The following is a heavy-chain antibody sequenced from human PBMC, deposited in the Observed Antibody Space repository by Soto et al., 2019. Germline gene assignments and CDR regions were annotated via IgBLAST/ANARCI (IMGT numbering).Heavy chain of an antibody. CDR2: INPTTGGT. D-gene: IGHD3-3*01. J-gene: IGHJ4*02. CDR3: ARFHKLRFLEWFPDY. CDR1: GYTFTVNY. V-gene: IGHV1-2*02. Sequence: VSVKGSCEASGYTFTVNYIHWMRQTPGQGLEWMALINPTTGGTNYAQKFQGRVTMTWDTSISTAYMELSRLTSDDTAVYYCARFHKLRFLEWFPDYWGQGSLVTVSS.